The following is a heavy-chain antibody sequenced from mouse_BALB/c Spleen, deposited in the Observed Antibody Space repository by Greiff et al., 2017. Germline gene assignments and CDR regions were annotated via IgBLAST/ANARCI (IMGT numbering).Heavy chain of an antibody. V-gene: IGHV1-69*02. CDR1: GYTFTSYW. Sequence: QVQLQQPGAELVKPGAPVKLSCKASGYTFTSYWMNWVKQRPGRGLEWIGRIDPSDSETHYNQKFKDKATLTVDKSSSTAYIQLSSLTSEDSAVYYCARRGAVDYWGQGTSVTVSS. CDR3: ARRGAVDY. J-gene: IGHJ4*01. CDR2: IDPSDSET.